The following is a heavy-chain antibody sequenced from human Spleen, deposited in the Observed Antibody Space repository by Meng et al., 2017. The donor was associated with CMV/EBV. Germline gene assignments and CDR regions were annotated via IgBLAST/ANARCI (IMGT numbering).Heavy chain of an antibody. Sequence: GGSLRLSCAGSGFTFSSYEMNGVRQAPGKGLEWVSYVSSSGNTIYYTDSVKGRFTSSRDNAKNSLSLQMNSLRAEDTAVYYCARDFGQQYYDSRWAFAFWGQGTLVTVSS. J-gene: IGHJ4*02. D-gene: IGHD3-3*01. CDR1: GFTFSSYE. CDR3: ARDFGQQYYDSRWAFAF. V-gene: IGHV3-48*03. CDR2: VSSSGNTI.